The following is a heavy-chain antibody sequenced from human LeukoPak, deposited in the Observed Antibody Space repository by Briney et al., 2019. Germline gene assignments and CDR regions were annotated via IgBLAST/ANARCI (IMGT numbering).Heavy chain of an antibody. Sequence: LRLSCAASGFTFSSYSMHWVRQPPGKGLEWIGEINHSGSTNYNPSLKSRVTISVDTSKNQFSLKLSSVTAADTAVYYCARLLGPKYYYYYYMDVWGKGTTVTISS. J-gene: IGHJ6*03. CDR3: ARLLGPKYYYYYYMDV. CDR1: GFTFSSYS. V-gene: IGHV4-34*01. CDR2: INHSGST.